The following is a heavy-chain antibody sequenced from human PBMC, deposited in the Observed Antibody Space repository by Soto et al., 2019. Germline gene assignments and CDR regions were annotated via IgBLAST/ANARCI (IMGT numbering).Heavy chain of an antibody. V-gene: IGHV2-5*01. CDR3: AHSRVFDWFDP. Sequence: SGPTLVNPTQTLTLTCTFSGFSLSTSEVGVGWIRQPPGKALEWLALIFWNDDERYNPSLKRRLTITKDISKNQVVLTMTNMDPMDTATYYCAHSRVFDWFDPWGRGTLATVSS. D-gene: IGHD6-13*01. CDR2: IFWNDDE. J-gene: IGHJ5*02. CDR1: GFSLSTSEVG.